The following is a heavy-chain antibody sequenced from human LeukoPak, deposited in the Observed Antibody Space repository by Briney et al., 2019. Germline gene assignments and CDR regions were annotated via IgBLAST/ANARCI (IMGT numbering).Heavy chain of an antibody. D-gene: IGHD6-13*01. CDR3: AKGRSSWTPFDY. Sequence: GGSLRLSCAASGFTFSSYGMHWVRQAPGKGLEWVAFIRYDGSNKYYADFVKGRFTISRDNSKNTLYLQMNSLRAEDTAVYYCAKGRSSWTPFDYWGQGTLVTVSS. CDR2: IRYDGSNK. J-gene: IGHJ4*02. V-gene: IGHV3-30*02. CDR1: GFTFSSYG.